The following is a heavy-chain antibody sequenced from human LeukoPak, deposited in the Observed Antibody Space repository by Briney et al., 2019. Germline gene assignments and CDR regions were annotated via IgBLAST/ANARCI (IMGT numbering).Heavy chain of an antibody. CDR1: GFTFSAYE. Sequence: GGSLRLSCATSGFTFSAYEMNWVRQAPGKGLEWISYISDSGVSIHYADSVRGRFSISRDNAKDALLLQMNTLRAEDTAVYYCVRGRHSANNYSGDYWGQGTLVTVSS. J-gene: IGHJ4*02. V-gene: IGHV3-48*03. CDR3: VRGRHSANNYSGDY. CDR2: ISDSGVSI. D-gene: IGHD5-12*01.